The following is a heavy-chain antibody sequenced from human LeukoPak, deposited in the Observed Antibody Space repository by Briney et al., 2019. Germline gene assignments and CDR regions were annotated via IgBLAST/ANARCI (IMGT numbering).Heavy chain of an antibody. D-gene: IGHD2-15*01. CDR3: ARGVVVVAAQYYYYYGMDV. Sequence: SQTLSLTCTVSGGSISSGGYYWSWIRQHPGKGLEWIGYIYYSGSTYYNPSLKSRVTISVDTSKNQFSLKLSSVTAAYTAVYYCARGVVVVAAQYYYYYGMDVWGQGTTVTVSS. V-gene: IGHV4-31*03. CDR1: GGSISSGGYY. J-gene: IGHJ6*02. CDR2: IYYSGST.